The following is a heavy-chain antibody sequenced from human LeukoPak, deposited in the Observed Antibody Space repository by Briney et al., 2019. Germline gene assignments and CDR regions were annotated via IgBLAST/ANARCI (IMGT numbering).Heavy chain of an antibody. V-gene: IGHV4-34*01. J-gene: IGHJ5*02. CDR3: ARGYCSSTSCWFDP. CDR1: GGSISSYY. Sequence: SETLSLTCTVSGGSISSYYWSWIRQPPGKGLEWIGEINHSGSTNYNPSLKSRVTISVDTSKNQFSLKLSSVTAADTAVYYCARGYCSSTSCWFDPWGQGTLVTVSS. D-gene: IGHD2-2*01. CDR2: INHSGST.